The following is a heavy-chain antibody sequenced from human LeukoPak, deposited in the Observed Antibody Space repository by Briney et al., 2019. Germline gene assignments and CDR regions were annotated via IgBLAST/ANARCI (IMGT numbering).Heavy chain of an antibody. Sequence: PSETLSLTCAVYGGSFSGYYWSWIRQPPGKGLEWVSAISGSGGSTYYADSVKGRFTISRDNSKNTLYLQMNSLRAEDTAVYYCAKDPRRGSAVAGLLDYMDVWGKGTPVTVSS. CDR1: GGSFSGYY. CDR3: AKDPRRGSAVAGLLDYMDV. J-gene: IGHJ6*03. CDR2: ISGSGGST. V-gene: IGHV3-23*01. D-gene: IGHD6-19*01.